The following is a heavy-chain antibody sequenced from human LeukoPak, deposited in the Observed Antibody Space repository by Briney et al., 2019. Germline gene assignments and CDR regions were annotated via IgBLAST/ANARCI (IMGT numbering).Heavy chain of an antibody. CDR2: IYHSGST. D-gene: IGHD3-22*01. CDR3: ARVADTMIVDDAFDI. J-gene: IGHJ3*02. V-gene: IGHV4-30-2*01. Sequence: SETLSLTCTVSGGSISSGGYYWSWIRQPPGKGLEWIGYIYHSGSTYYNPSLKSRVTISVDRSKNQFSLKLSSVTAADTAVYYCARVADTMIVDDAFDIWGQGTMVTVSS. CDR1: GGSISSGGYY.